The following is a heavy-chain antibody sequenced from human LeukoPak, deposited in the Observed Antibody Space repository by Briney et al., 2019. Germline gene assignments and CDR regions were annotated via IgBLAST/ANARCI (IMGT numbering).Heavy chain of an antibody. CDR1: GGSISSSSYY. V-gene: IGHV4-39*01. J-gene: IGHJ4*02. CDR3: ARHDYGDYGGVY. CDR2: IYYSGST. Sequence: PSETLSLTCTVSGGSISSSSYYWGWIRQPPGQGLEWIGSIYYSGSTYYNPSLKSRVTISVDTSKNQFSLKLSSVTAADTAVYYCARHDYGDYGGVYWGQGTLVTVSS. D-gene: IGHD4-17*01.